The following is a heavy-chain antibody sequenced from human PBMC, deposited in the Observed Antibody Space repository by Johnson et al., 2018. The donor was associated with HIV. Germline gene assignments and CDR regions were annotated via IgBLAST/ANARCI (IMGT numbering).Heavy chain of an antibody. V-gene: IGHV3-13*01. D-gene: IGHD1-26*01. J-gene: IGHJ3*01. Sequence: EVQLVESGGGLVQPGRSLRLSCTASGFTFGDYAMSWVRQAPGKGMEWVSAIGTAGDTYYPGSLKGRFTISRENAKNSLFLQMNSLRVEDTAVYYCAREGELDACDVWGQGTMVTVSS. CDR2: IGTAGDT. CDR3: AREGELDACDV. CDR1: GFTFGDYA.